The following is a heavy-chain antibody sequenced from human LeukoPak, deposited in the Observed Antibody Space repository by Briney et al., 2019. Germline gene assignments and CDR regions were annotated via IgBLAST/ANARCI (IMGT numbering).Heavy chain of an antibody. Sequence: SETLSLTCTVSGGSISSYYWSWIRQPPGKGLEWIGYINYSGSTNYNPSLKSRVTISVDTSKNQFSLKLSSVTAADTAVYYCVRHATLLWLVQGGDAFDIWGQGTMVTVSS. CDR3: VRHATLLWLVQGGDAFDI. CDR2: INYSGST. CDR1: GGSISSYY. J-gene: IGHJ3*02. D-gene: IGHD6-19*01. V-gene: IGHV4-59*08.